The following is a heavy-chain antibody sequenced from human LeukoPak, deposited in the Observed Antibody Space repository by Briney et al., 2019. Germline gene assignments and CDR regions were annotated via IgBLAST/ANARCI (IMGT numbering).Heavy chain of an antibody. CDR2: INAGNGNT. D-gene: IGHD1-26*01. V-gene: IGHV1-3*03. CDR3: ARGRRGRYYFDY. Sequence: ASVKVSCKASGYTFTSYAMHWVRQAPGQRLEWMGWINAGNGNTKYSQEFQGRVTITRDTSASTAYMELSSLRSEDMAVYYCARGRRGRYYFDYWGQGTLVTVSS. CDR1: GYTFTSYA. J-gene: IGHJ4*02.